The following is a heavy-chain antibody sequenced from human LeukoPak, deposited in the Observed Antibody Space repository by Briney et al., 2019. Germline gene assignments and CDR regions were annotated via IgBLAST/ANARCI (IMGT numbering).Heavy chain of an antibody. CDR1: GYSFTNYW. CDR2: IYPGDSDT. CDR3: ARRYCSGGSCYSDWFDP. D-gene: IGHD2-15*01. J-gene: IGHJ5*02. Sequence: KRGESLKISCKGSGYSFTNYWLGWVRQMPGKGLEWMGIIYPGDSDTRYSPSFQGQVTISADKSISTAYLQWSSLKASDTAMYYCARRYCSGGSCYSDWFDPWGQGTLVTVSS. V-gene: IGHV5-51*01.